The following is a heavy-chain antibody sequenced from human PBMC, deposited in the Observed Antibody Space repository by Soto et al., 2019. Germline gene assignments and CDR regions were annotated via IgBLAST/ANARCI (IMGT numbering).Heavy chain of an antibody. Sequence: EVQLVESGGGLVQPGGSLRLSCAASGFTFSTYSLIWVRQSPGKGLEWVSYIDMGGITIYYGDSVRGRFTVSRDNARNSLFLQMNSLRDEDTAVYYCARDNLPGDHREAFDLWGQGTLVTVSS. V-gene: IGHV3-48*02. CDR2: IDMGGITI. J-gene: IGHJ3*01. CDR1: GFTFSTYS. D-gene: IGHD7-27*01. CDR3: ARDNLPGDHREAFDL.